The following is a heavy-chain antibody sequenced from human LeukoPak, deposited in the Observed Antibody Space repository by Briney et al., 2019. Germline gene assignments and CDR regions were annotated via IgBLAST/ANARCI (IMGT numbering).Heavy chain of an antibody. D-gene: IGHD3-10*01. Sequence: GASVKVSCKASGYTFSGYYIHWVRQAPGQGLEWMGWINPNTGGTKYAQRFQDRVTMTRDTSISTAYMEVSRLRYDDTAVYYCARPLRVTMIRGAAFRASSDFDSWGQGTLVTVSS. CDR2: INPNTGGT. V-gene: IGHV1-2*02. CDR1: GYTFSGYY. J-gene: IGHJ5*01. CDR3: ARPLRVTMIRGAAFRASSDFDS.